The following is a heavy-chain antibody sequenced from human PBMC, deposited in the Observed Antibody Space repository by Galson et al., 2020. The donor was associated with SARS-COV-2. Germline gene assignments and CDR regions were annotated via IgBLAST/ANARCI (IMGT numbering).Heavy chain of an antibody. D-gene: IGHD3-10*01. CDR1: GGSISSDNYY. J-gene: IGHJ5*02. CDR3: ARVGGSGSGDWFDP. V-gene: IGHV4-61*02. CDR2: IYTNGST. Sequence: SETLSLTCTVSGGSISSDNYYWSWVRQPAGKGLEWIGRIYTNGSTNYNPSLKSRVTISLDTSKNQFSLKLTSVTAADTAVYYCARVGGSGSGDWFDPWGQGTLVTVSS.